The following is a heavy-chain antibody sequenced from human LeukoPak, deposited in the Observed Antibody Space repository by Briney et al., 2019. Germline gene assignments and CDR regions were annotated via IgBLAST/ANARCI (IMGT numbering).Heavy chain of an antibody. CDR3: ARDREVDYYDSSGYLSPLDY. D-gene: IGHD3-22*01. V-gene: IGHV3-21*01. CDR2: ISSSSSYI. J-gene: IGHJ4*02. Sequence: PGGSLRLSCAASGFTFSSYSMNWVRQAPGKGLEWVSSISSSSSYIYYAASVKGRFTISRDNAKNSLYLQMNSLRAEDTAVYYCARDREVDYYDSSGYLSPLDYWGQGTLVTVSS. CDR1: GFTFSSYS.